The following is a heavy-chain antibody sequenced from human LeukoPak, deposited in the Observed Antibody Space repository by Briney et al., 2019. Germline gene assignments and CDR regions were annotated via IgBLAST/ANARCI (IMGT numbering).Heavy chain of an antibody. J-gene: IGHJ4*02. CDR1: GGSISSSSYY. CDR2: IYYSGST. CDR3: ARRRGYSLDY. Sequence: SETLSLTCTVSGGSISSSSYYWGWIRQPPGKGLEWIGSIYYSGSTYYNPSLKSRVTISVDTSKNQFFLKLSSVTAADTAVYYCARRRGYSLDYWGQGTLVTVSS. V-gene: IGHV4-39*01. D-gene: IGHD5-18*01.